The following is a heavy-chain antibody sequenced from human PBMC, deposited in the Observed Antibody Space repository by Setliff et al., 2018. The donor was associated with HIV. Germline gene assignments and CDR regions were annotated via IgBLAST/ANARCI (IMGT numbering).Heavy chain of an antibody. CDR2: MGDDGSDK. CDR1: GFSFSSYG. J-gene: IGHJ6*03. CDR3: ARLGDIFAYYNYYYLDV. Sequence: GGSLRLSCAASGFSFSSYGIHWVRQAPGKGLEWVAVMGDDGSDKYYGDSVKGRFTISRENAKNSLYLQMNSLRAEDTAVYYCARLGDIFAYYNYYYLDVWGKGTTVTVSS. D-gene: IGHD3-10*01. V-gene: IGHV3-33*03.